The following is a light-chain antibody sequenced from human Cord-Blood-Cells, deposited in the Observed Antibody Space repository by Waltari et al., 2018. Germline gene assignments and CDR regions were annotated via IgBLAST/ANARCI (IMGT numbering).Light chain of an antibody. J-gene: IGKJ1*01. CDR1: QGISSY. V-gene: IGKV1-8*01. CDR2: AAS. Sequence: AIRMTQSPSSFSASTGVRVTITCRASQGISSYLAWYQPKPGKAPKLLIYAASTLQSGVPSRFSGSGAGTDVTLTISCLQSEDFATYYCQQYYSYPWTFGQGTKVEIK. CDR3: QQYYSYPWT.